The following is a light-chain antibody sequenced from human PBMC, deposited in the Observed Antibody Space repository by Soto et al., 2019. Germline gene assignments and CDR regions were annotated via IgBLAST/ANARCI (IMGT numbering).Light chain of an antibody. J-gene: IGKJ1*01. CDR2: DAS. CDR3: QQYDSRPHT. CDR1: QSIKTT. Sequence: EIVMTESPGTPSVSPGGRATLFCRASQSIKTTLAWYQLKPGQSPRLLIFDASTTATGIPARFSGTGSGTEFTLTISSLQSEDFAVYYCQQYDSRPHTVGQGTKVEIK. V-gene: IGKV3-15*01.